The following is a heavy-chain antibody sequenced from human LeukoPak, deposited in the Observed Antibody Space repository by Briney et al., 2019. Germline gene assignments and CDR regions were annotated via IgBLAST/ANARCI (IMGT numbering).Heavy chain of an antibody. CDR3: ARLGDSSGYYPIDY. V-gene: IGHV4-39*01. CDR2: IYYSGST. D-gene: IGHD3-22*01. J-gene: IGHJ4*02. Sequence: SETLSLTCTVSGGSISSSSYSWGWIRQPPGKGLEWIGSIYYSGSTYYNPSLKSRVTISVDTPKNQFSLKLSSVTAADTAVYYCARLGDSSGYYPIDYWGQGTLVTVSS. CDR1: GGSISSSSYS.